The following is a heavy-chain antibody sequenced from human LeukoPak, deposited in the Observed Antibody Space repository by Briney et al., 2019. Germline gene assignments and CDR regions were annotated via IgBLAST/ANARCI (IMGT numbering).Heavy chain of an antibody. D-gene: IGHD3-9*01. CDR1: GYSFTSYC. V-gene: IGHV5-51*01. Sequence: GESLKISCKGSGYSFTSYCIGWVRQMPGKGLEWMGIIYPGDSDTRYSPSFQGQVTISADKSISTAYLQWSSLKASDTAMYYCARLDYDILTGYYNTGLHFDYWGQGTLVTVSS. CDR3: ARLDYDILTGYYNTGLHFDY. CDR2: IYPGDSDT. J-gene: IGHJ4*02.